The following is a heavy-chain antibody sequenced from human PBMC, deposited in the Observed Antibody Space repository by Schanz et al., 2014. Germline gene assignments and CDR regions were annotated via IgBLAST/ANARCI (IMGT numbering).Heavy chain of an antibody. V-gene: IGHV3-30*19. J-gene: IGHJ4*02. CDR1: RFAFSSYG. D-gene: IGHD6-13*01. CDR2: ISYDGSHK. Sequence: QVQLVESGGGVVQPGGSLRLSCAASRFAFSSYGMHWVRQAPGKGLEWVAVISYDGSHKDYADSVKGRFTISRDNSKNTLYLQMNSLRAEDTAVYYCARVRGAYTISWYLNWGQGTLVTVSS. CDR3: ARVRGAYTISWYLN.